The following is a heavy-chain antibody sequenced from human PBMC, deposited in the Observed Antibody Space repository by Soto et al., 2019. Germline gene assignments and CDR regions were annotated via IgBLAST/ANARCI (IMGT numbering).Heavy chain of an antibody. V-gene: IGHV3-48*02. CDR3: ARQVGGSWAYGMDV. Sequence: GGSLRLSCAASGFTFSIYSMNWVRQAPGKGLEWVSYISSSSSTKYSADSVKGRFTISKDNAKNSLYLQMNSLRDEDTAVYYCARQVGGSWAYGMDVWSQGTTVTVSS. D-gene: IGHD1-26*01. CDR2: ISSSSSTK. J-gene: IGHJ6*02. CDR1: GFTFSIYS.